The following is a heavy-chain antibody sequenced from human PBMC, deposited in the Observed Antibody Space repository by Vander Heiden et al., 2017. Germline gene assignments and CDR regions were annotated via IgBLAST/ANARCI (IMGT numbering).Heavy chain of an antibody. D-gene: IGHD3-22*01. V-gene: IGHV2-26*01. Sequence: QVTLKESGPVLVKPTATLTLTCPVAAFSLSNARMGVRWIRQPPGKALEWLAHIFSNDEKSYSTSLKSRLTISKDTSKSQVVLTMTNMDPVDTATYYCARVNYYDSSGLDYWGQGTLVTVSS. J-gene: IGHJ4*02. CDR2: IFSNDEK. CDR3: ARVNYYDSSGLDY. CDR1: AFSLSNARMG.